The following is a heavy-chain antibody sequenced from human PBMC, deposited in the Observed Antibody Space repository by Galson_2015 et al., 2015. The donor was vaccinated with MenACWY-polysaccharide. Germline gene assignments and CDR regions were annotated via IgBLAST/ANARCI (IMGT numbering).Heavy chain of an antibody. CDR1: GDSISISNYY. J-gene: IGHJ4*02. CDR2: IYYSGST. V-gene: IGHV4-39*01. CDR3: ARPQGRTAVAGYDY. D-gene: IGHD6-19*01. Sequence: SETLSLTCTVSGDSISISNYYWAWVRQPPGKGLEWIGSIYYSGSTYYNPSLKSRVTISVDTSKNQFSLKLSSVTAADTAVYYCARPQGRTAVAGYDYWSQGTLVTVSS.